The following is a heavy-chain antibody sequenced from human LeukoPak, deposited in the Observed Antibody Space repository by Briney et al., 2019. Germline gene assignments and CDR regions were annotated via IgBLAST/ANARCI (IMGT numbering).Heavy chain of an antibody. CDR3: ARDYIVGATFLY. J-gene: IGHJ4*02. V-gene: IGHV3-48*01. D-gene: IGHD1-26*01. Sequence: GGSLRLSCTASGLSLNSYAMSWVRQVPGKGLEWVSYIDSSSRTIYYADSVKGRFTISRDNAKNSLYLQMNSLRAEDTAVYYCARDYIVGATFLYWGQGTLVTVSS. CDR2: IDSSSRTI. CDR1: GLSLNSYA.